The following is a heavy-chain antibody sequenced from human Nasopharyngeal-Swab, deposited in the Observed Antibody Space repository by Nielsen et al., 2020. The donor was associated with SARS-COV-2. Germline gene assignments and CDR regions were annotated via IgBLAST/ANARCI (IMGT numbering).Heavy chain of an antibody. CDR3: ASGDATNSSSWLSLDY. CDR1: GFTFSSYA. Sequence: GESLKISCAASGFTFSSYAMHWVRQAPGKGLEWMTLISYDGSNKYYADSVKGRFTISRDNSKNTLYLQMNSLRAEDTAVYYCASGDATNSSSWLSLDYWGQGTLVTVSS. J-gene: IGHJ4*02. CDR2: ISYDGSNK. V-gene: IGHV3-30*04. D-gene: IGHD6-13*01.